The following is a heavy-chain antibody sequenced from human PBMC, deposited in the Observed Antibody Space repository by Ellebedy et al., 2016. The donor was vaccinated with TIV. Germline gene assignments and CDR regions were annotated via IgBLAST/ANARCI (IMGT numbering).Heavy chain of an antibody. CDR2: IYPGDSDT. D-gene: IGHD6-13*01. V-gene: IGHV5-51*01. Sequence: GESLKISCKGSGYSFTSYWIGWVRQMPGKGLEWMGIIYPGDSDTRYSPSFQGQVTISADKSISTAYLQWSSLKASDTAMYYCARPIGLTAIAAAGTWPFDIWGQGTMVTVSS. J-gene: IGHJ3*02. CDR3: ARPIGLTAIAAAGTWPFDI. CDR1: GYSFTSYW.